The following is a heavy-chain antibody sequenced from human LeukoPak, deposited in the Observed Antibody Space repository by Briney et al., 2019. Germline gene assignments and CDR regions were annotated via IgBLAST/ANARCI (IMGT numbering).Heavy chain of an antibody. CDR3: ARLNARSSGWYYYFDY. CDR2: IYYSGST. J-gene: IGHJ4*02. CDR1: GGSISSYY. V-gene: IGHV4-59*01. D-gene: IGHD6-19*01. Sequence: SETLSLTCTVSGGSISSYYWSWIRQPPGKGLEWIGYIYYSGSTNYNPSLKSRVTISVDTSKNQFSLKLSSVTAADTAVYYCARLNARSSGWYYYFDYWGQGTLVTVSS.